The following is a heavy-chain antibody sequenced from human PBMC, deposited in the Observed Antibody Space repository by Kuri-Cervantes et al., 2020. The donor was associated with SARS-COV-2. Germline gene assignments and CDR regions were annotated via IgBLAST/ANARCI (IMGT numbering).Heavy chain of an antibody. CDR2: ISGGGSNT. D-gene: IGHD2-2*01. CDR3: AKSLLVPTAKSDS. Sequence: GGSLRLSCAASGFTFSSYAMSWVRQAPGKGLEWVSAISGGGSNTYYADSVKGRFTISRDNSKNTLYLQMNSLRAEDTAVYYCAKSLLVPTAKSDSWGQGTLVTVSS. CDR1: GFTFSSYA. V-gene: IGHV3-23*01. J-gene: IGHJ5*01.